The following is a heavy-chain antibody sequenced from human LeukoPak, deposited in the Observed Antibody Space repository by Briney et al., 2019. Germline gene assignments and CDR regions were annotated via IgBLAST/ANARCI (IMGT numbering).Heavy chain of an antibody. J-gene: IGHJ2*01. V-gene: IGHV4-59*01. Sequence: TPSETLSLXCTVSGGSISSYYWSWIRQPPGKGLEWIGYIYYSGSTNYNPSLKSRVTISVDTSKNQFSLKLSSVTAADTAVYYCARDLKPRYFDLWGRGTLVTVSS. CDR1: GGSISSYY. CDR3: ARDLKPRYFDL. CDR2: IYYSGST.